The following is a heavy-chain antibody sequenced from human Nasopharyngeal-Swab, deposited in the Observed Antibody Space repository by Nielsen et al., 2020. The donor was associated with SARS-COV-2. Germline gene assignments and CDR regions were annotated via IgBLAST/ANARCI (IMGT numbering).Heavy chain of an antibody. Sequence: SETLSLTCTVSGGSVSSGSYYWSWIRQPPGKGLEWIGYIYYSGSTNYNPSLKSRVTISVDTSKNQFSLKLSSVTAADTAVYYCARVSTMVRGVIRSHYYYGMDVWGQGTTVTVSS. CDR2: IYYSGST. D-gene: IGHD3-10*01. J-gene: IGHJ6*02. V-gene: IGHV4-61*01. CDR3: ARVSTMVRGVIRSHYYYGMDV. CDR1: GGSVSSGSYY.